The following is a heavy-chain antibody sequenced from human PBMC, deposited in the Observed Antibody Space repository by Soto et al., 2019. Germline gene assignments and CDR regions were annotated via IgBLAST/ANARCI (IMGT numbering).Heavy chain of an antibody. D-gene: IGHD5-12*01. J-gene: IGHJ3*01. V-gene: IGHV1-2*02. CDR3: ARALSGWIRRAFDF. CDR2: ISPNGGGA. CDR1: GYTFTAYY. Sequence: QVQLVQSGAEVKMPGASVKISCKASGYTFTAYYLPWVRQAPGRGLEWMGWISPNGGGAKCAPQFQGRVSMTGDTSINTGYLDVSRLRHADTAVYYCARALSGWIRRAFDFWGQGTMVTVSS.